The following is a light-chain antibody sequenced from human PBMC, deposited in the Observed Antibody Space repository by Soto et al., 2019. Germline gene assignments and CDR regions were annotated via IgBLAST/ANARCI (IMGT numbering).Light chain of an antibody. CDR1: SSDVGKYNY. V-gene: IGLV2-14*03. CDR2: DVS. Sequence: QSVLTQPASVSGSPGQSITISCTGTSSDVGKYNYVSWYQHPPGTAPRLIMYDVSNRPSGVPARFSGSKSGNTASLTISGLQAEDEADYFCSSYTSASRYVFGGGTKVTVL. CDR3: SSYTSASRYV. J-gene: IGLJ1*01.